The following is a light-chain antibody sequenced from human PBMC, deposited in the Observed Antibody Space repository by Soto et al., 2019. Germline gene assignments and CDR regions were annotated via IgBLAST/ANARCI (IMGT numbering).Light chain of an antibody. J-gene: IGKJ1*01. CDR3: QHYNSYSEA. Sequence: DIQMTQSSSTLSGSLGDSGNINCGASQTISSWLAWYQQKPGKAPKLLIYKASTLKSGVPSRFSGSGSGTEFTLTISSLQPDDFATYYCQHYNSYSEAFGQGTKVDIK. CDR2: KAS. V-gene: IGKV1-5*03. CDR1: QTISSW.